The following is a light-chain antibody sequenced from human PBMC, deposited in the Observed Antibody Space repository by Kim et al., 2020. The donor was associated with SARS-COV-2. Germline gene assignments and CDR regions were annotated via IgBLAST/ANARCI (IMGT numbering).Light chain of an antibody. Sequence: EIVLTQSPGTLSLSPGERASLSCRASQSVTTYYLAWYQQKPGQAPRLLIYGASSRATGIPERFSGSGSGTDFTLTISGLEPEDFAVFYCQQYGTSPITFGQGTKLEI. J-gene: IGKJ2*01. CDR2: GAS. CDR1: QSVTTYY. V-gene: IGKV3-20*01. CDR3: QQYGTSPIT.